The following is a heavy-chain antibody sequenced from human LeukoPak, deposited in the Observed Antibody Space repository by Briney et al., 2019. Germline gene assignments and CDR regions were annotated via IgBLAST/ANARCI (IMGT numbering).Heavy chain of an antibody. CDR2: IYYSGNA. D-gene: IGHD3-22*01. CDR1: GGSISTSGYY. J-gene: IGHJ4*02. CDR3: VRHQRPNYYDRSGPPDY. V-gene: IGHV4-39*01. Sequence: SETLSLTCSVSGGSISTSGYYWAWIRQPPGKGLEWIGDIYYSGNAYDNPSLRSRVTISVDTSKNQFSLKLSSVTVADTAVYSCVRHQRPNYYDRSGPPDYWGQGTLVTVSS.